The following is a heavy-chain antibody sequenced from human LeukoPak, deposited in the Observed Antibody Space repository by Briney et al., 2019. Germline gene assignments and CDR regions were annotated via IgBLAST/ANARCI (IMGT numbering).Heavy chain of an antibody. J-gene: IGHJ4*02. CDR1: GGSFSGYY. V-gene: IGHV4-59*01. Sequence: SETLSLTCAVYGGSFSGYYWSWIRQPPGKGLEWIGYIYYSGSTNYNPSLKSRVTISVDTSKNQFSLKLSSVTAADTAVYYCARVDYYDSSGYPWPAFTNWGQGTLVTVSS. CDR3: ARVDYYDSSGYPWPAFTN. D-gene: IGHD3-22*01. CDR2: IYYSGST.